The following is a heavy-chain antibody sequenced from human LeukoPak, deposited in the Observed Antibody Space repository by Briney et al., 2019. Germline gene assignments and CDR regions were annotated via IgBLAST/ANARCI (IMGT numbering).Heavy chain of an antibody. CDR3: AKDIQLST. D-gene: IGHD5-24*01. CDR1: GFNSRDAA. J-gene: IGHJ3*01. CDR2: IGSVGDST. Sequence: GGSLRLSCAASGFNSRDAAMTWVRQAPGKGLEWVSLIGSVGDSTYYADSVKGRFTISRDNSENTLSLQMNSLRVEDTAIYYCAKDIQLSTWGLGTMVTVSS. V-gene: IGHV3-23*01.